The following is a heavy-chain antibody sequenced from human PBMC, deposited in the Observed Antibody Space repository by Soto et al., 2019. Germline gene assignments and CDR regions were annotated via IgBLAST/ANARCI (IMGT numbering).Heavy chain of an antibody. D-gene: IGHD1-1*01. Sequence: QVHLVQSGAEVKSPGSAVKVSCKVSGAGDTFSNYGLNWMRQAPGQGLEWMGGTIPAFGTANYAQKFQGRVTITADTSPTTAYMELSSLRSDDTAVYYCWRHDKTALPPLVSWGQGTLVSVSS. CDR3: WRHDKTALPPLVS. V-gene: IGHV1-69*06. CDR1: GAGDTFSNYG. CDR2: TIPAFGTA. J-gene: IGHJ4*02.